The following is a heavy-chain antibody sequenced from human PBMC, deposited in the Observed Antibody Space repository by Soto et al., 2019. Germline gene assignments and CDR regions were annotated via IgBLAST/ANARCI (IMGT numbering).Heavy chain of an antibody. CDR1: GYTFSNHY. V-gene: IGHV1-46*01. J-gene: IGHJ4*01. CDR3: AREGSYYFDSRNDY. D-gene: IGHD3-22*01. CDR2: INPSGGTA. Sequence: QVQLVQSGAEVKRPGASVKISCEASGYTFSNHYIHWVRQAPGQGLEWIGIINPSGGTASNAQKFQGRVTMTRDTSASTAYLMLSSLTSGDTAVYYCAREGSYYFDSRNDYWGHGTLVTVSS.